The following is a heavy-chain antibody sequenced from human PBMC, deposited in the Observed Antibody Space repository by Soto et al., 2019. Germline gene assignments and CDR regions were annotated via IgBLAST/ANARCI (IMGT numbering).Heavy chain of an antibody. Sequence: QVQLVESGGGVVQPGTSLTLSCSASGFIFSNYGMHWVRQAPGNGLEWVSIISYDGSRKHYIDSVKGRFTISRDNSKNTLDLQMNSLRAEDSAVYYCAKVIYPGRDTYHYGADYWGQGTLVAVSS. CDR2: ISYDGSRK. CDR1: GFIFSNYG. V-gene: IGHV3-30*18. CDR3: AKVIYPGRDTYHYGADY. D-gene: IGHD5-12*01. J-gene: IGHJ4*02.